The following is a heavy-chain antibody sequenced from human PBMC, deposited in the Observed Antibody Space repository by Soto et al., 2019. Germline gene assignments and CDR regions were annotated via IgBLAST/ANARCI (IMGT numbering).Heavy chain of an antibody. CDR2: IYHSGST. Sequence: SETLSLTCAVSGCSISSSNWWSWVRQPPGKGLEWIGEIYHSGSTNYNPSLKSRVTISVDKSKNQFSLKLSSVTAADTAVYYCAKYRRTEAEGFTLDYWGRGTLVTVSS. V-gene: IGHV4-4*02. J-gene: IGHJ4*02. CDR3: AKYRRTEAEGFTLDY. D-gene: IGHD6-13*01. CDR1: GCSISSSNW.